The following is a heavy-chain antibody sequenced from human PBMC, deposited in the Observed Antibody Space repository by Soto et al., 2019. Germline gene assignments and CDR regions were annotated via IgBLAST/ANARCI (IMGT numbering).Heavy chain of an antibody. D-gene: IGHD3-3*01. CDR3: ARITIFGGWDYYYGMDV. CDR2: IYPGDSDT. V-gene: IGHV5-51*01. Sequence: GASLKISCKGSGYSFTSYWIGSVRQMPGKGLEWMGIIYPGDSDTRYSPSFQGQVTISADKSISTAYLQWSSLKASDTAMYYCARITIFGGWDYYYGMDVWGQGTTVTVSS. J-gene: IGHJ6*02. CDR1: GYSFTSYW.